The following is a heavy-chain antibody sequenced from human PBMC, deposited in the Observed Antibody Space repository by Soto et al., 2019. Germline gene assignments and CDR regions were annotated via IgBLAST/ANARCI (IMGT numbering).Heavy chain of an antibody. D-gene: IGHD3-10*01. CDR2: IYYSGST. J-gene: IGHJ5*02. Sequence: SETLSLTGTVSGGSISSVGSYWRWIRQHPGKGLEWIGYIYYSGSTYYNLSLTSRVTISVDTSKSQFTLKLSSVAAADTAVYYCARGHMVRGVVPPCGFEPWGQGALVTVSS. CDR3: ARGHMVRGVVPPCGFEP. V-gene: IGHV4-31*03. CDR1: GGSISSVGSY.